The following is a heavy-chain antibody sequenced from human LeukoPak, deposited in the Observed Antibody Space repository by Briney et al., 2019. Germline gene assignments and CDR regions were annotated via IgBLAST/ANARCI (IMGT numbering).Heavy chain of an antibody. J-gene: IGHJ6*02. CDR2: IYHSGST. D-gene: IGHD3-10*01. Sequence: PSGTLSLTCAVSGGSISSSNWWSWVRQPPGKGLEWIGEIYHSGSTNYNPSLKSRVTISVDKSKNQFSLKLSSVTAADTAVYYCARISIDYYGSGRLYYYYGMDVWGQGTTVTVSS. V-gene: IGHV4-4*02. CDR1: GGSISSSNW. CDR3: ARISIDYYGSGRLYYYYGMDV.